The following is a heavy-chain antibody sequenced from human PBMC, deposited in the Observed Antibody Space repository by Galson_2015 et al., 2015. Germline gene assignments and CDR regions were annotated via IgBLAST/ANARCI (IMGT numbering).Heavy chain of an antibody. V-gene: IGHV1-69*13. CDR2: IIPMSATP. CDR3: ATQEAGSGSFYSTWKF. Sequence: SVKVSCKASGGSFGQFVISWVRQAPGQGLEWMGGIIPMSATPHYAQRFQGRVAITADESTSTAYMELRSLRSEDTAVYYCATQEAGSGSFYSTWKFWGQGTLVTVSP. J-gene: IGHJ4*02. CDR1: GGSFGQFV. D-gene: IGHD3-10*01.